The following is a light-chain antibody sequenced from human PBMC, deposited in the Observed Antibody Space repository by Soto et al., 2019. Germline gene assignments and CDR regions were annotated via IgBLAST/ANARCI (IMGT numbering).Light chain of an antibody. V-gene: IGKV1-27*01. CDR3: QKYNSAPPT. CDR2: AAS. Sequence: DIQMTQSPSSLSTSVGDRVTITCRASQAISIYLAWYQQKPGKVPKLLIYAASTLQSGVPSRFSRSGSGAAFTLTLTSLHPEDVATYYSQKYNSAPPTFGQGTKVEIK. CDR1: QAISIY. J-gene: IGKJ1*01.